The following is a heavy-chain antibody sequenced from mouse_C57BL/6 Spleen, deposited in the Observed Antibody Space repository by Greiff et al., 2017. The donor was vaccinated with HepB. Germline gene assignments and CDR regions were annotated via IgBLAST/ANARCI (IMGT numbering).Heavy chain of an antibody. CDR2: IYPGDGDT. V-gene: IGHV1-82*01. D-gene: IGHD1-1*01. CDR3: ARVDYGSSYGEVVDD. Sequence: QVQLQQSGPELVKPGASVKISCKASGYAFSSSWMNWVKQRPGKGLEWIGRIYPGDGDTNYNGKFKGKATMTADKSSSTAYMQLSSLTSEDSAVYFCARVDYGSSYGEVVDDWGKGTTVTVSS. J-gene: IGHJ2*01. CDR1: GYAFSSSW.